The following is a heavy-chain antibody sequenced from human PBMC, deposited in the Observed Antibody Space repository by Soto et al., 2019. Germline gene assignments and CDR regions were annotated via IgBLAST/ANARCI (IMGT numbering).Heavy chain of an antibody. J-gene: IGHJ5*02. CDR3: ASQGGYCSSTSCFPGWFDP. CDR1: GGTFSSYT. V-gene: IGHV1-69*02. CDR2: IIPILGIA. D-gene: IGHD2-2*01. Sequence: QVQLVQSGAEVKKPGSSVKVSCKASGGTFSSYTISWVRQAPGQGLEWMGRIIPILGIANYAQKFQGRVTITADKSTRTAYMELSSLRSEDTAVYYCASQGGYCSSTSCFPGWFDPWGQGTLVTVSS.